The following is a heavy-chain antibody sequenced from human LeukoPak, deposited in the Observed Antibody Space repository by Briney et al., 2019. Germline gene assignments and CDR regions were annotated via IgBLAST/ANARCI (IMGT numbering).Heavy chain of an antibody. D-gene: IGHD4-17*01. V-gene: IGHV3-30*18. J-gene: IGHJ4*02. CDR2: ISYDGSNK. CDR1: GFTFSSYG. Sequence: GGSLRLSCAASGFTFSSYGMHWVRQAPGKGLEWVAVISYDGSNKYYADSVKGRFTISRDNSKNTLYLQMNSLRAEDTAVYYCAKVPDPNTVTPVWYFDYWGQGTLVTVSS. CDR3: AKVPDPNTVTPVWYFDY.